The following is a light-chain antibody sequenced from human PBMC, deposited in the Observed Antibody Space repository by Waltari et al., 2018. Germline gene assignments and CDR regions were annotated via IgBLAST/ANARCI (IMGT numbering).Light chain of an antibody. CDR2: LGS. J-gene: IGKJ4*01. V-gene: IGKV2-28*01. CDR3: MQALQTPPA. CDR1: QSLLHSNGYTY. Sequence: DIVMTQSPLSLPVTPGEPASISCRSSQSLLHSNGYTYLDWYLRKPGQSPHLLIYLGSNRASGVPDRFSGSGSGTDFTLKISRVEAEDVGVYYCMQALQTPPAFGGGTKVEIK.